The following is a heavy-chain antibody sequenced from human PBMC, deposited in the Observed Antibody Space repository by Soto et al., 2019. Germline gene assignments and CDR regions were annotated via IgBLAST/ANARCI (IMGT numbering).Heavy chain of an antibody. CDR1: GFTFSSYG. D-gene: IGHD6-19*01. J-gene: IGHJ4*02. CDR3: ARTWYSSGWYWGY. V-gene: IGHV3-33*01. CDR2: IWYDGSDK. Sequence: QVQLVESGGGVVQPGRSLRLSCAASGFTFSSYGMHWVRQAPGKGLEWVAVIWYDGSDKYYADSVKGRFTISRDNSKNTLYLQMNSLRAEDTAVYYCARTWYSSGWYWGYWGQGTLVTVSS.